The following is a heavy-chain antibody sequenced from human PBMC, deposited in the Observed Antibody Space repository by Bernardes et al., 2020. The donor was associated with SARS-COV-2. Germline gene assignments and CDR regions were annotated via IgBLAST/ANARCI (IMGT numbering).Heavy chain of an antibody. V-gene: IGHV1-18*01. D-gene: IGHD3-3*02. J-gene: IGHJ6*02. Sequence: ASVKVSCKASGYTFTGYGISWVRQAPGQGLEWMGWISAYNGDTNYPQTFQGRVTMTTDTSTTTAYMELRSLRSDDTAIYYCARDRVSMRQGVYYYGMDVWGQGTTVTVSS. CDR1: GYTFTGYG. CDR2: ISAYNGDT. CDR3: ARDRVSMRQGVYYYGMDV.